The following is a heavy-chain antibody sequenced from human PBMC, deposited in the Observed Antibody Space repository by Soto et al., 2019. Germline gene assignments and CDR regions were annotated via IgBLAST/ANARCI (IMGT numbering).Heavy chain of an antibody. CDR1: GDSISRSTYY. CDR3: ARPYFSSSSMFDY. J-gene: IGHJ4*02. Sequence: SETLSLTCTVSGDSISRSTYYWGWIRQPPGKGLEWIGCIYHTGSTYYNPSLKSRVTIFVDTSQNQFSLKLSSVTAADTAVYYCARPYFSSSSMFDYWGQGILVTVSS. V-gene: IGHV4-39*01. D-gene: IGHD6-6*01. CDR2: IYHTGST.